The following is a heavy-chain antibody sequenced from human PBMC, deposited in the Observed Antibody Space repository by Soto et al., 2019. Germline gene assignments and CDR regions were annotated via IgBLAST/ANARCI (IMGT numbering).Heavy chain of an antibody. D-gene: IGHD3-16*02. V-gene: IGHV4-59*01. Sequence: SETLSLTCTVSGGSISSYYWSWIRQPPGKGLEWIGYIYYSGSTNYNPSLKSRVTISVDTSKNQFSLKLSSVTAADTAVYYCARVNYDYVWGSYRPLGAFDIWGQGTMVTVSS. CDR1: GGSISSYY. CDR3: ARVNYDYVWGSYRPLGAFDI. J-gene: IGHJ3*02. CDR2: IYYSGST.